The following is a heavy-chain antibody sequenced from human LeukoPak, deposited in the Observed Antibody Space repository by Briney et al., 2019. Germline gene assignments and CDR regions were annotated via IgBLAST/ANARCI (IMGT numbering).Heavy chain of an antibody. CDR1: GGSISSYY. J-gene: IGHJ4*02. Sequence: SGTLSLTCSVSGGSISSYYWSWIRQPPGKGLEWIGYIYYSGSTHYNPSLKSRVTISVDTSKNQFSLKLSSVTAADTAVYYCARPPNIRTPNWFDYWGQGTLVTVSS. D-gene: IGHD7-27*01. CDR3: ARPPNIRTPNWFDY. V-gene: IGHV4-59*12. CDR2: IYYSGST.